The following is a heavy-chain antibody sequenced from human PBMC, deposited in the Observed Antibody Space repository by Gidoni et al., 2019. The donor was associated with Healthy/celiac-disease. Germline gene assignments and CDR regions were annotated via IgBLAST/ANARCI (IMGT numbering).Heavy chain of an antibody. J-gene: IGHJ6*02. D-gene: IGHD4-17*01. CDR1: GGSISSYY. V-gene: IGHV4-59*01. Sequence: QGQLQESAPGLVKPPETLSLTCTVSGGSISSYYWSWIRQPPGKALEWIGYIYYSGSTNYNPSLKSRVTISVDTSKNQFSLKLSSVTAADTAVYYCARGGDYGSKRMDVWGQGTTVTVSS. CDR2: IYYSGST. CDR3: ARGGDYGSKRMDV.